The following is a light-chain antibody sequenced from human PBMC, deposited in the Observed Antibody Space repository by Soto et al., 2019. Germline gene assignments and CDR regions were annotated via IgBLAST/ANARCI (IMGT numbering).Light chain of an antibody. Sequence: QSALTRPPSESGSPGQSVTISCTGTSSDVGSYNYVSWYQQHPGKAPKLMIYEVSKRPSGVSDRFSGSKSGNTASLTVSGLEAEDEDYFYCSSYASSNNVVFGGGTKVTVL. CDR2: EVS. V-gene: IGLV2-8*01. J-gene: IGLJ2*01. CDR1: SSDVGSYNY. CDR3: SSYASSNNVV.